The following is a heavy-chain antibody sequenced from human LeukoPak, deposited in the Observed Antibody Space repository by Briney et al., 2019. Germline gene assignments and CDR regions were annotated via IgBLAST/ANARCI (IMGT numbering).Heavy chain of an antibody. CDR2: VSDSSDV. D-gene: IGHD5-18*01. J-gene: IGHJ4*02. CDR1: GFTFGTYT. CDR3: ARDGLHTAHFDY. Sequence: PGGSLRLSCAASGFTFGTYTMNWVRQAPGKGLEWVSTVSDSSDVHYSDSVKGRFTISRDNARNSLYLQMNSLRDEDTAVYYCARDGLHTAHFDYWGQGTLVTVSS. V-gene: IGHV3-48*02.